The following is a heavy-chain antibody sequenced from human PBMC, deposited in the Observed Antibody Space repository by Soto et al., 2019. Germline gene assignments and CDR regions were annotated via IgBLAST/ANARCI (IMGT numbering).Heavy chain of an antibody. V-gene: IGHV4-34*01. D-gene: IGHD3-3*01. CDR1: GGSFSGYY. CDR2: INHRGST. CDR3: ARGWGDRYYDFWSGYHYYYYYYMDV. J-gene: IGHJ6*03. Sequence: SETLSLTCAVYGGSFSGYYWSWFRQPPGKGLEWMGEINHRGSTNYNPSLKSRVTISVDTSKNQFSLKLSSVTAADTAVYYCARGWGDRYYDFWSGYHYYYYYYMDVWGKGTTVTVSS.